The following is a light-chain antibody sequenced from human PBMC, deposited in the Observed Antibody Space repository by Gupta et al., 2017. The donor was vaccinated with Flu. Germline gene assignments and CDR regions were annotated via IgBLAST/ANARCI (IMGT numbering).Light chain of an antibody. V-gene: IGKV1-12*01. J-gene: IGKJ4*01. CDR1: QDIGSW. CDR3: QEANSFPLT. Sequence: VGDSVTITCRASQDIGSWLAWYQQKPGKAPKLLVYSASSLQSGVPSMFSGGGYGTDFTLTITTLQPEDFATYYCQEANSFPLTFGGGTKVDI. CDR2: SAS.